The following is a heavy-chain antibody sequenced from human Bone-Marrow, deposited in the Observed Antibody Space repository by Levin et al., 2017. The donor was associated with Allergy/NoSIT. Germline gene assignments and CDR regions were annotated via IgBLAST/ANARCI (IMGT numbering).Heavy chain of an antibody. CDR1: GFTFSSNW. D-gene: IGHD2-15*01. J-gene: IGHJ3*01. CDR2: IKKDGSEK. V-gene: IGHV3-7*01. CDR3: ARHIAASV. Sequence: PGGSLRLSCAAFGFTFSSNWMSWFRQAPGKGLEWVANIKKDGSEKNYVDSVKGRFTISRDNAKNSLYLQMNNLRAGDTAVYYCARHIAASVWGQGTMVTVSS.